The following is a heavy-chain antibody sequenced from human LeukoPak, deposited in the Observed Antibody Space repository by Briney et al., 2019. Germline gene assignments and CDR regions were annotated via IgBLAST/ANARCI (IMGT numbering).Heavy chain of an antibody. CDR1: GGSISSYY. Sequence: SETLSLTCSVSGGSISSYYWSWIRQPAGKGLDWIGRIYTSGRTDYNPSLKSRVTMSVETSKNQFSLKLTSVTAADTAVYYCATSATGDSTGYYYFHFHHWGQGTLVTVSS. V-gene: IGHV4-4*07. D-gene: IGHD3-22*01. J-gene: IGHJ1*01. CDR2: IYTSGRT. CDR3: ATSATGDSTGYYYFHFHH.